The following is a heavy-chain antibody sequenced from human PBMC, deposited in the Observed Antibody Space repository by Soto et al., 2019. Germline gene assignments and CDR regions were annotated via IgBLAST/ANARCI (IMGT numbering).Heavy chain of an antibody. D-gene: IGHD4-17*01. V-gene: IGHV1-18*04. Sequence: ASVKVSCKASGYTFTGYYMHWVRQAPGQGLEWMGWISAYNGNTNYAQKLQGRVTMTTDTSTSTAYRELRSLRSDDTAVYYCARDADYGDYYYYYGMDVWGQGTTVTVSS. CDR2: ISAYNGNT. CDR1: GYTFTGYY. CDR3: ARDADYGDYYYYYGMDV. J-gene: IGHJ6*02.